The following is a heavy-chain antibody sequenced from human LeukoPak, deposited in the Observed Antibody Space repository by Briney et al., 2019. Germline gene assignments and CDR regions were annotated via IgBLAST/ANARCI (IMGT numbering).Heavy chain of an antibody. D-gene: IGHD3-22*01. J-gene: IGHJ3*02. V-gene: IGHV1-58*02. CDR3: AADGPADLFDGSEDPPRDAFEI. CDR2: VVVGSGNT. Sequence: SVKVSCKASGFTFSSSTMQWVRQARGQRLEWIGWVVVGSGNTNYAQKFQERVTISRDMSTSTAYMELSSLTSEDTAVFYCAADGPADLFDGSEDPPRDAFEIWGQGTMVTVSS. CDR1: GFTFSSST.